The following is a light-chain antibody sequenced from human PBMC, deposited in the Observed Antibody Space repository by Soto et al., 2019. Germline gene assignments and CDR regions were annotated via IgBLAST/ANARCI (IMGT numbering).Light chain of an antibody. Sequence: DIQMTQSPSSVSASVGDRVTITCRASQGISSWLAWYQQKPGKVPELLIYAASTLQSGVPSRFSGSGSGTDFTLTISSLQPEDVATYYCQQFHDLPITFGQGTRLEIK. J-gene: IGKJ5*01. CDR3: QQFHDLPIT. CDR2: AAS. CDR1: QGISSW. V-gene: IGKV1-27*01.